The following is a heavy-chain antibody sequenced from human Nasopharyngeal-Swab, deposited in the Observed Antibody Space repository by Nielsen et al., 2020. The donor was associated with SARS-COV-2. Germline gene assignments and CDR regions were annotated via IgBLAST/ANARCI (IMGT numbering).Heavy chain of an antibody. CDR2: INPTGGST. J-gene: IGHJ4*02. D-gene: IGHD3-22*01. Sequence: ASVKVSCKPSGYTFTSYYMHWVRQAPGQGLEWMGLINPTGGSTSYAQKFQGRVTMTRDPSTSTVNMELSSLRSEDTAVYYCARTLGSDYDVFDYWGQGTLVTVSS. CDR1: GYTFTSYY. CDR3: ARTLGSDYDVFDY. V-gene: IGHV1-46*01.